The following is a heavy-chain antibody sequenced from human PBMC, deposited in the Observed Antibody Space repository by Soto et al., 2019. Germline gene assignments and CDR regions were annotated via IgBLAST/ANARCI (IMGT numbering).Heavy chain of an antibody. CDR2: IYYSGST. V-gene: IGHV4-30-4*01. CDR1: GGSISSGDYY. J-gene: IGHJ6*02. Sequence: QVQLQESGPGLVKPSQTLSLTCTVSGGSISSGDYYWSWIRQPPGKGLEWIGYIYYSGSTYYNPSLKSRVTISVATSKNQFSLKLSSVTAADTAVYYCARVRVRGYSPLYYYGMDVWGQGTTVTVSS. D-gene: IGHD3-22*01. CDR3: ARVRVRGYSPLYYYGMDV.